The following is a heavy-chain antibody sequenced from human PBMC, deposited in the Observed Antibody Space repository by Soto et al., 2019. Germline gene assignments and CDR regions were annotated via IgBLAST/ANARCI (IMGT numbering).Heavy chain of an antibody. CDR2: INPNSGGT. J-gene: IGHJ6*02. V-gene: IGHV1-2*04. CDR3: ARERLRVYYYYYGMDV. CDR1: GYTFTGYY. D-gene: IGHD1-1*01. Sequence: ASVKVSCKASGYTFTGYYMHLVRQAPGQGLEWMGWINPNSGGTNYAQKFQGWVTMTRDTSISTAYMELSRLRSDDTAVYYCARERLRVYYYYYGMDVWGQGTTVTVSS.